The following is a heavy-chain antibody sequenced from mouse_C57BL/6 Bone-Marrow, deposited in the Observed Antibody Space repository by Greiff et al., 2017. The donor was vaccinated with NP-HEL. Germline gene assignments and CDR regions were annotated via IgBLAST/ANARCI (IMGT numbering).Heavy chain of an antibody. CDR2: IHPNSGST. J-gene: IGHJ4*01. CDR1: GYTFTSYW. Sequence: QVQLQQPGAELVKPGASVKLSCKASGYTFTSYWMHWVKQRPGQGLEWIGMIHPNSGSTNYNEKFKSKATLTVDKSSSTAYMQLSSLTSEDSAVYYCARGIHYYGSSHYYAMVYWGQGTSVTVSS. CDR3: ARGIHYYGSSHYYAMVY. D-gene: IGHD1-1*01. V-gene: IGHV1-64*01.